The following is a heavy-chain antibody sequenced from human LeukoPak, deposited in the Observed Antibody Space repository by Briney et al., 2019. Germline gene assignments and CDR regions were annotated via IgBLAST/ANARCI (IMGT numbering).Heavy chain of an antibody. CDR1: GITFSIYT. J-gene: IGHJ4*02. D-gene: IGHD5-12*01. CDR3: AKEGGYDGVDW. V-gene: IGHV3-23*01. CDR2: IVGSDRNT. Sequence: GGSLRLSCAAPGITFSIYTMSWVRQAPGKGLEWVSAIVGSDRNTYYADSVKGRFTISRDNSKNTLYLQMNSLRAEDTAVYHCAKEGGYDGVDWWGQGTLVTVSS.